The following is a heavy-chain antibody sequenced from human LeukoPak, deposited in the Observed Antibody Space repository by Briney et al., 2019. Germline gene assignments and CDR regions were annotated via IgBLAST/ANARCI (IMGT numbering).Heavy chain of an antibody. CDR1: GFTFSDCY. CDR3: ASSRYYYDSSGWAY. Sequence: PGGSLRLSCAASGFTFSDCYMSWIRQAPGKGLEWVSYISSSGSTIYYADSVKGRSTISRDNAKNSLYLQMNSLRAEDTAVYYCASSRYYYDSSGWAYWGQGTLVTVSS. J-gene: IGHJ4*02. D-gene: IGHD3-22*01. V-gene: IGHV3-11*01. CDR2: ISSSGSTI.